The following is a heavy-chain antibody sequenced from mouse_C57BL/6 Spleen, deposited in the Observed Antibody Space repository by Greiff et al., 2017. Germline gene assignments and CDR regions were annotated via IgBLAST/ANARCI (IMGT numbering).Heavy chain of an antibody. CDR1: GYAFSGSW. CDR3: ARALLLRFYFDV. V-gene: IGHV1-82*01. CDR2: IYPGDGDT. Sequence: QVQLKESGPELVKPGASVKISCKASGYAFSGSWMNWVKQRPGKGLEWIGRIYPGDGDTNYNGKFKGKATLSADKSTSTAYMQLSSLTSEDSAIYFCARALLLRFYFDVWGTGTTVTVSS. J-gene: IGHJ1*03. D-gene: IGHD1-1*01.